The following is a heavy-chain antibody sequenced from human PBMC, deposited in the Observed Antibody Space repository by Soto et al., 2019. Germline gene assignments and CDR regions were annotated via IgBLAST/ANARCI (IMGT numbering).Heavy chain of an antibody. D-gene: IGHD1-26*01. Sequence: SVKVSCKASGYTFTGHYIHWVRQAPEQGPEWMGEIGPESGATRYAQRFQGRVTMTRDMSITTVYMELNNLSPDDTAVYYCGRGRSGQIVVFYWGQGTPVTVYS. V-gene: IGHV1-2*02. CDR1: GYTFTGHY. CDR2: IGPESGAT. CDR3: GRGRSGQIVVFY. J-gene: IGHJ4*02.